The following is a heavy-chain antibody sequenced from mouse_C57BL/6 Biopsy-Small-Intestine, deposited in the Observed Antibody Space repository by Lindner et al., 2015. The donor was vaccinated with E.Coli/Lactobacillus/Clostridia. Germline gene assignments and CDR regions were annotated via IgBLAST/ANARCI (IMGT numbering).Heavy chain of an antibody. CDR2: INPYNGDT. D-gene: IGHD1-1*01. CDR3: ARSRFNYYDGSYVAY. J-gene: IGHJ3*01. Sequence: VQLQESGPELVKPGASVKISCKASGYSFTGYNMNWVKQSHGKSLEWIGRINPYNGDTFYNQKFKGKATLTVDKSSSTAHMELRSLASEDSAVYYCARSRFNYYDGSYVAYWGQGTLVTVSA. CDR1: GYSFTGYN. V-gene: IGHV1-20*02.